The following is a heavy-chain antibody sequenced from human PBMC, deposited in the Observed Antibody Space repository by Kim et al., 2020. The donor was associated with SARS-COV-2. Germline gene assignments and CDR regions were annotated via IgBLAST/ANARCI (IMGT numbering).Heavy chain of an antibody. CDR1: GFIFSNAS. CDR2: IKSKTDGAAT. V-gene: IGHV3-15*01. Sequence: GGSLRLSCAASGFIFSNASMNWVRQAPGKGLEWVGRIKSKTDGAATDYAAPVRVRISSSRDDSKNTLYLQMHSLKIAATAVYYSSPPAVWAVAGAHWCQG. J-gene: IGHJ1*01. D-gene: IGHD6-19*01. CDR3: SPPAVWAVAGAH.